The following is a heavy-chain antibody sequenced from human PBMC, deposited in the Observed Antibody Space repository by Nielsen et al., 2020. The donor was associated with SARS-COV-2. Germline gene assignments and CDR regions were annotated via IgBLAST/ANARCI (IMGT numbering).Heavy chain of an antibody. D-gene: IGHD2-2*02. Sequence: GESLKISCAASGFTFNSYSMNWVRQAPGKGLEWVSSISSSSSYIYYADSVKGRFTISRDNAKNSLYLQMNSLRAEDTAVYYCARVAEGYCSSTSCYTGAYYYYYMDVWGQGTTVTVSS. CDR3: ARVAEGYCSSTSCYTGAYYYYYMDV. CDR1: GFTFNSYS. V-gene: IGHV3-21*01. CDR2: ISSSSSYI. J-gene: IGHJ6*03.